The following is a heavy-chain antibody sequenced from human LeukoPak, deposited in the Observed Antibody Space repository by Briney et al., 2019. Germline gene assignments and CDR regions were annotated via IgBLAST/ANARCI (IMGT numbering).Heavy chain of an antibody. CDR3: ARDSSSWYKDY. J-gene: IGHJ4*02. Sequence: ASVKVSCKASGYTFTGYYMHWVRQAPGQGLEWMGWISAYNGNTNYAQKLQGRVTMTTDTSTSTAYMELRSLRSDDTAVYYCARDSSSWYKDYWGQGTLVTVSS. CDR2: ISAYNGNT. CDR1: GYTFTGYY. D-gene: IGHD6-13*01. V-gene: IGHV1-18*04.